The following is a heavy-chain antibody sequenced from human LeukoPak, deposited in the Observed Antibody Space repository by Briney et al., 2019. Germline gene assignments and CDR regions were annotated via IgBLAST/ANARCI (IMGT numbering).Heavy chain of an antibody. Sequence: SETLSLTCAVSGGSTSSSRYYWGWIRQPPGKGLEWIASFYYSGSTYYNPSLKSRVTISVDTSKNQFSLKLSSVTAADTAVYYCAVYSSSWSGAFDIWGQGTMVTVSS. D-gene: IGHD6-13*01. J-gene: IGHJ3*02. CDR3: AVYSSSWSGAFDI. V-gene: IGHV4-39*01. CDR1: GGSTSSSRYY. CDR2: FYYSGST.